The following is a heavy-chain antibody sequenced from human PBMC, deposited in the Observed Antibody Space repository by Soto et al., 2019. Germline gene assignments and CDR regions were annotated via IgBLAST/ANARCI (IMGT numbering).Heavy chain of an antibody. V-gene: IGHV4-4*02. Sequence: SETLSLTCGVSGGTIRSPDWWTWVRQPPGKGLEWIGEIFQSGSTNYTPSLESRVTISVDKSKNQFSLTLTSVTAADTAVYLCARGRGRYSSGWSWFDPWGQRILVTVSS. CDR3: ARGRGRYSSGWSWFDP. CDR1: GGTIRSPDW. D-gene: IGHD6-19*01. CDR2: IFQSGST. J-gene: IGHJ5*02.